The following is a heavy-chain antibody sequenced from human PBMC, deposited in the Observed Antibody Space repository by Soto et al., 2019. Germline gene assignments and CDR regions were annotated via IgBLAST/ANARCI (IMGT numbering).Heavy chain of an antibody. CDR2: INHSGST. Sequence: SETLSLTCAVYGGSFSGYYWTWIRQPPGKGLEWIGEINHSGSTNYNPSLKSRVTISADTSKNQFSLKLSSVTAADTAVYYCADRRYCSSTSCSSGWDVWGQGTTVTVS. J-gene: IGHJ6*02. D-gene: IGHD2-2*01. V-gene: IGHV4-34*01. CDR3: ADRRYCSSTSCSSGWDV. CDR1: GGSFSGYY.